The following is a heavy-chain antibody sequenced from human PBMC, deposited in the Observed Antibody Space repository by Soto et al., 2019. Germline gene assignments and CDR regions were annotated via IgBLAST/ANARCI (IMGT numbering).Heavy chain of an antibody. D-gene: IGHD2-2*01. CDR1: SGSISLTNVF. CDR2: IDYSGTA. CDR3: ARIPGSHLDY. Sequence: ASETLSLTCTVSSGSISLTNVFLGWVRQPPGKGLEWIGNIDYSGTAYFSPSLATRVTFHVDTSKNQFSLTLYSVTAADTAVYYCARIPGSHLDYWGQGILVTVSS. V-gene: IGHV4-39*01. J-gene: IGHJ4*02.